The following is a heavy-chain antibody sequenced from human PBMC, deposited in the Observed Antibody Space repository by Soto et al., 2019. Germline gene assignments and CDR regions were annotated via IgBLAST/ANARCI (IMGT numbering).Heavy chain of an antibody. Sequence: SETLSLTCIVSGGSFSSSTYYGGWIRQPPGKGRAWIGSIFHSGSTYYNPSLKSRVTLSVDTSKNRFYLRLSSVTAADTAVYYCASAPGFNLFDSWGQGTLVNVS. CDR1: GGSFSSSTYY. J-gene: IGHJ4*02. V-gene: IGHV4-39*01. D-gene: IGHD5-12*01. CDR3: ASAPGFNLFDS. CDR2: IFHSGST.